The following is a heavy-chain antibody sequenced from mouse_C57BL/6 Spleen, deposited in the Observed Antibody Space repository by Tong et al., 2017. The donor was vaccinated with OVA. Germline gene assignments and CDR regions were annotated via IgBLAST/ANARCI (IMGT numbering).Heavy chain of an antibody. CDR2: IWGDGST. CDR1: GFSLTSYG. CDR3: ARQTGRVYYAMDY. V-gene: IGHV2-3*01. D-gene: IGHD4-1*01. Sequence: VQLQESGPGLVAPSQSLSITCTVSGFSLTSYGVHWVRQPPGKGLEWLGVIWGDGSTNYHSALISRLSISKDNSKSQVFLKMNSLQTDDTAMYYCARQTGRVYYAMDYWGQGTSVTVSS. J-gene: IGHJ4*01.